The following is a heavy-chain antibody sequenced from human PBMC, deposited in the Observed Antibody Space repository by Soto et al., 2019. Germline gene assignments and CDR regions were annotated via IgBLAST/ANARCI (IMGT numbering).Heavy chain of an antibody. Sequence: SVKFSCKASEGTFSSYAISWVRQAPGQGLEWMGGIIPIFGTANYAQKFQGRVTITADESTSTAYMELSSLRSEDTAVYYCAREEVGANMTGAFDIWGQGTMATVSS. J-gene: IGHJ3*02. V-gene: IGHV1-69*13. CDR3: AREEVGANMTGAFDI. CDR2: IIPIFGTA. CDR1: EGTFSSYA. D-gene: IGHD1-26*01.